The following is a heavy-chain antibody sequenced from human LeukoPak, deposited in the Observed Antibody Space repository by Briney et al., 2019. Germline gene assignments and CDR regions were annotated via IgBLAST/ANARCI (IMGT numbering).Heavy chain of an antibody. Sequence: GGSLRLSCAASGFTFSDYCMSWIRQAPGKGLEWVPYISSSSSTIFYADSVKGRFTISRDNAKNSLYLQMNSLRAEDTAVYYCARVSGSSLTHYFDYWGQGTLVTVSS. D-gene: IGHD1-26*01. J-gene: IGHJ4*02. V-gene: IGHV3-11*04. CDR2: ISSSSSTI. CDR1: GFTFSDYC. CDR3: ARVSGSSLTHYFDY.